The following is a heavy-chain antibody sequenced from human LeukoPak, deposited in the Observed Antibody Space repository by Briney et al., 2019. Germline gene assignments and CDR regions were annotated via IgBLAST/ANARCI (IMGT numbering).Heavy chain of an antibody. CDR2: INHSGST. CDR3: ARGWDGYYNPWFDY. CDR1: GGSFSGYY. V-gene: IGHV4-34*01. J-gene: IGHJ4*02. Sequence: SETLSLTCAVYGGSFSGYYWSWIRQPPGKGLEWIAEINHSGSTNYNPSLKSRVTISVDTSKNQFSLKLSSVTAADTAVYYCARGWDGYYNPWFDYWGQGTLVTVSS. D-gene: IGHD3-9*01.